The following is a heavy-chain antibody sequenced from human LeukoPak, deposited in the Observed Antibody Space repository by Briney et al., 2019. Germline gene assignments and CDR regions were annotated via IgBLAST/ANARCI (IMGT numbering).Heavy chain of an antibody. D-gene: IGHD3-10*01. CDR2: ISGSGGST. J-gene: IGHJ4*02. CDR1: GFTFSSYA. V-gene: IGHV3-23*01. Sequence: GGSLRLSCAASGFTFSSYAMSWVRQAPGKGLEWVSAISGSGGSTYYADSVKGRFTISRGNSKNTLYLQMNSLRAEDTAVYYCAKAPRYSSSSGYYYGSGSLDYWGQGTLVTVSS. CDR3: AKAPRYSSSSGYYYGSGSLDY.